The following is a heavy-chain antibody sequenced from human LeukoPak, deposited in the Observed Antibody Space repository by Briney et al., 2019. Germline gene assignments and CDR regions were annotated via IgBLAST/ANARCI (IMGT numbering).Heavy chain of an antibody. CDR3: ARDHLPHFGRLPKKAFIVDGFDP. Sequence: GSSVKVSCKASGGTFSSYAISWVRQAPGQGLEWMGGIIPIFATANYAQKFQGRVTITADESTSTAYMELSSLRSEDTAVYYCARDHLPHFGRLPKKAFIVDGFDPWGQGTLVTVSS. D-gene: IGHD6-25*01. CDR1: GGTFSSYA. V-gene: IGHV1-69*01. J-gene: IGHJ5*02. CDR2: IIPIFATA.